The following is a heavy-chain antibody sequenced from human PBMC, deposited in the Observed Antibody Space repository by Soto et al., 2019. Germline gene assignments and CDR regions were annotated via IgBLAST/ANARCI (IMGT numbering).Heavy chain of an antibody. Sequence: VSCKADGYTFTGYYMHWVRQSPGQGLEWMGWIDPNSGGTNSAQKFQGRVTMTRGTSISTAYMELTRVRSDDTAVYYCARIPGIVVAGTVPVYYEYWGQGTQVTVSS. CDR3: ARIPGIVVAGTVPVYYEY. J-gene: IGHJ4*02. V-gene: IGHV1-2*02. CDR2: IDPNSGGT. CDR1: GYTFTGYY. D-gene: IGHD6-19*01.